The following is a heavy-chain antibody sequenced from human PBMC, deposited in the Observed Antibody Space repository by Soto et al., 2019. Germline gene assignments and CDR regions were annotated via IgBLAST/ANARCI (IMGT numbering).Heavy chain of an antibody. CDR2: ISSSSYI. J-gene: IGHJ6*02. Sequence: PGGSLRLSCAASGFTFSSYSMNWVRQAPGKGLEWVSSISSSSYIYYADSVKGRFTISRDNAKNSLYLQMNSLRAEDTAVYYCARDPGYCSGGSCYRDYYYGMDVWGQGTTVTVSS. CDR3: ARDPGYCSGGSCYRDYYYGMDV. CDR1: GFTFSSYS. V-gene: IGHV3-21*01. D-gene: IGHD2-15*01.